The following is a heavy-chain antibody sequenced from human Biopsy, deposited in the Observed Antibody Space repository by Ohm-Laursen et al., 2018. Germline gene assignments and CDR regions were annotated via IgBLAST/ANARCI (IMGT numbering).Heavy chain of an antibody. D-gene: IGHD2-21*02. CDR2: ISDSGGST. CDR1: GFTFSSFA. V-gene: IGHV3-23*01. J-gene: IGHJ4*02. Sequence: SLRLSCAASGFTFSSFAMSWVRQAPGKGLVWVSGISDSGGSTHYADSVKGRFSISRDTSKNTLYLQMNSLRAEDTAVYYCAEGDWIYYFDNWGQGVPVTVSS. CDR3: AEGDWIYYFDN.